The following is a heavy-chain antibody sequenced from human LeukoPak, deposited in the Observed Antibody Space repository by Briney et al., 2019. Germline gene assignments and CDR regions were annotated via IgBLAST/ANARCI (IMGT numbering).Heavy chain of an antibody. Sequence: SETLSLTCTVSGGSISSGSYYWGWIRQPPGKDLEWIGSIYYSGSTYYNPSLKRRVTISLDTSKNQFSLKLSSVNAADTAVFCCVRDKTFEVVNYFDYWGQGTLVTVSS. CDR1: GGSISSGSYY. D-gene: IGHD2-15*01. CDR2: IYYSGST. V-gene: IGHV4-39*07. J-gene: IGHJ4*02. CDR3: VRDKTFEVVNYFDY.